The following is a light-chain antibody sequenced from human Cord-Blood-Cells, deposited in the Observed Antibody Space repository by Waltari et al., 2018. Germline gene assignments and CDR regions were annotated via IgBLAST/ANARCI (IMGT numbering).Light chain of an antibody. J-gene: IGKJ4*01. V-gene: IGKV3-15*01. CDR3: QQYNNCPLS. Sequence: EIVMTQSPATLSVSPGERATLSCRASQSVSSNLAWYQQTPGQAPRLLIYGASTRATGIPSRFSGSGSVTEFTLTLSSLQSEDFAVYYCQQYNNCPLSFGGGTKVEIK. CDR1: QSVSSN. CDR2: GAS.